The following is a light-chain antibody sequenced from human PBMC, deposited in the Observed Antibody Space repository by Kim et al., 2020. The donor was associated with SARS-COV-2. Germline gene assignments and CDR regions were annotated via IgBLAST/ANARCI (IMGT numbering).Light chain of an antibody. CDR2: GAS. V-gene: IGKV3-20*01. CDR3: QQDGTLTWT. CDR1: QTTN. Sequence: PGERATLSCRASQTTNLAWYQQKPGQAPRLLIYGASSRATGIPDRFSGSGSETDSTLIISRLEPEDFAMYYCQQDGTLTWTFGQGTKVDIK. J-gene: IGKJ1*01.